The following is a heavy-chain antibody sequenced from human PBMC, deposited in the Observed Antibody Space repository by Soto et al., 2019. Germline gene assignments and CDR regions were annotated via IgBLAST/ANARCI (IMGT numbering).Heavy chain of an antibody. Sequence: EVQLLESGGGSVQPGESLRLSCVASGFTFVNYDMAWVRQAPGKGLEWVASIPGPDGDTYYADSVKGRFSISRDNFKNILYLQMNSLRAEDTAVYYCAKCYESQYWGQGTLVTVSS. D-gene: IGHD2-2*01. V-gene: IGHV3-23*01. CDR3: AKCYESQY. CDR2: IPGPDGDT. J-gene: IGHJ1*01. CDR1: GFTFVNYD.